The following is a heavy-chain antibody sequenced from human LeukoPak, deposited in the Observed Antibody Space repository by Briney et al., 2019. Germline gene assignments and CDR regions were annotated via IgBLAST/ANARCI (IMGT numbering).Heavy chain of an antibody. V-gene: IGHV3-21*01. D-gene: IGHD3-10*01. Sequence: GGSLGLSCAASGFTFSSYSMNWVRQAPGKGLEWVSSISSSSSYIYYADSVKGRFTISRDNAKNSLYLQMNSLRAEDTAVYYCARDWGPAMVRGAYDYWGQGTLVTVSS. CDR3: ARDWGPAMVRGAYDY. CDR2: ISSSSSYI. CDR1: GFTFSSYS. J-gene: IGHJ4*02.